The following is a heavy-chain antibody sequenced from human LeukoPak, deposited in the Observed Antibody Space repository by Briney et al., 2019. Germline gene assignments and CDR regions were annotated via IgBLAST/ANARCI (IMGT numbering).Heavy chain of an antibody. V-gene: IGHV4-39*02. CDR3: ARGDYYYGMDV. Sequence: PSETLSLTCTVSGGSISSSSYYWGWLRQPPGKGLEWIGSIYYSGSTYYNPSLKSRVTISVDTSKSHFSLKLSSVTAADTAVYYCARGDYYYGMDVWGQGTTVTVSS. CDR2: IYYSGST. J-gene: IGHJ6*02. CDR1: GGSISSSSYY.